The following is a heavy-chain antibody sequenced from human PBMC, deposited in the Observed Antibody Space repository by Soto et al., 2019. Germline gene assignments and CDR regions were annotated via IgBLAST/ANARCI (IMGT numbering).Heavy chain of an antibody. V-gene: IGHV1-18*01. CDR2: INTFNGNT. CDR3: PRGFIPENY. Sequence: QVHLVQSEGEVKKPGASVKVSCKTSGYTFSDYGVSWVRQAPGQGLAWMGWINTFNGNTKYGQNFQGRVTLSIDTSTSRVFLELTGLKFDNGAVYFCPRGFIPENYWGQGTRVIVSS. CDR1: GYTFSDYG. J-gene: IGHJ4*02.